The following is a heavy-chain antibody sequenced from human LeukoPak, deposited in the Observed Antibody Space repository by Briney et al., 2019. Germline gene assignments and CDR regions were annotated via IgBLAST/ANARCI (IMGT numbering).Heavy chain of an antibody. Sequence: GGSLRLSCTASRFYFSTYDMNWVRQVPGKGLEWVSYIDSSASTTYYAGSVQGRFTISRDNAKNSLYLQMRSLRVEDTAFYYCASAHGGSGYDRPFDYWGQGPLVTVSS. J-gene: IGHJ4*02. CDR1: RFYFSTYD. V-gene: IGHV3-48*03. D-gene: IGHD5-12*01. CDR2: IDSSASTT. CDR3: ASAHGGSGYDRPFDY.